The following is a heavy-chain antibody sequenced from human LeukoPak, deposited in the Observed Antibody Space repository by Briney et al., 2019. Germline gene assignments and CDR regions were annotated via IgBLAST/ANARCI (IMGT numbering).Heavy chain of an antibody. CDR3: ARGPTISETGYFDY. CDR1: GGSFSGYY. V-gene: IGHV4-34*01. Sequence: SETLSLTCAVYGGSFSGYYWSWIRQPPGKGLEWIGEINHSGSTNYNPSLKSRVTISVGTSKNQFSLKLSSVTAADTAVYYCARGPTISETGYFDYWGQGTLVTVSS. D-gene: IGHD1-1*01. J-gene: IGHJ4*03. CDR2: INHSGST.